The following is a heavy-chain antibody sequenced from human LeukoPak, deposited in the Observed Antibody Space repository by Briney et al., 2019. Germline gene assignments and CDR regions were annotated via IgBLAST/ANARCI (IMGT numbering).Heavy chain of an antibody. CDR1: GFTFDDYG. J-gene: IGHJ4*02. D-gene: IGHD4-17*01. Sequence: GGSLRLSCAASGFTFDDYGMSWVRQAPGKGLEWVSGTNWNGGSTGYADSVKGRFTISRDNAKNSLYLQMNSLRAEDTALYYCARDHRHDYASHTDYWGQGTLVTVSS. CDR2: TNWNGGST. CDR3: ARDHRHDYASHTDY. V-gene: IGHV3-20*04.